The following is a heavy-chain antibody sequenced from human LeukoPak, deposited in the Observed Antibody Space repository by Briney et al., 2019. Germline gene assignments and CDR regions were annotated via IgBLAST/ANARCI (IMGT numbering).Heavy chain of an antibody. CDR1: GYTFSTYW. CDR3: GRAMDV. V-gene: IGHV3-7*04. Sequence: GGSLRLSCAVSGYTFSTYWMSWVRQAPGKGLEWVANIKQDGSEKYYVDSVKGRFTISRDNAKNSLYLQMNSLRAEDTAVYFCGRAMDVWGQGTTVTVSS. CDR2: IKQDGSEK. J-gene: IGHJ6*02.